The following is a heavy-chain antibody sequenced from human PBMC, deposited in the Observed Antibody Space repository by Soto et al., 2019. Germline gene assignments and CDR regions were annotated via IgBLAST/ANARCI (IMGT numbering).Heavy chain of an antibody. CDR3: ARDQGYCSGGSCSYYYYYGMDV. CDR1: GGTFSSYT. D-gene: IGHD2-15*01. Sequence: VASVKVSCKASGGTFSSYTISWVRQAPGQGLEWMGRIIPILGIANYAQKFQGRVTITADKSTSTAYMELSSLRSEDTAVYYCARDQGYCSGGSCSYYYYYGMDVWGQGTTVTVSS. V-gene: IGHV1-69*04. J-gene: IGHJ6*02. CDR2: IIPILGIA.